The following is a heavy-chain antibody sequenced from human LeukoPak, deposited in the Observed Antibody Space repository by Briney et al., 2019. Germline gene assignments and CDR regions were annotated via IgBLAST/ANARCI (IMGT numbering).Heavy chain of an antibody. CDR2: IYTSGST. J-gene: IGHJ4*02. Sequence: SETLSLTCTVSGGSISSYYWSWIRQPAGKGLEWIGRIYTSGSTNYNPSLKSRVTMSVDTSKNQFSLKLGSVTAADTAVYYCARDRIVVVPAAYSIFDYWGQGTLVTVSS. D-gene: IGHD2-2*01. CDR3: ARDRIVVVPAAYSIFDY. CDR1: GGSISSYY. V-gene: IGHV4-4*07.